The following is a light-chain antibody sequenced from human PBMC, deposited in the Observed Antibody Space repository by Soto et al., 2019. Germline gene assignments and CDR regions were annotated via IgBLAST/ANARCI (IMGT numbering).Light chain of an antibody. CDR1: QTVISSY. V-gene: IGKV3-20*01. Sequence: EIILTQSPDTLSLSPGERATLSCRASQTVISSYLAWYQQKPGQAPRLLIYGASSRATGIPDRFSGSGSGTDFTLTISRLEPEDFAVYFCQQYITSLSLLIFGGGTKVDIK. CDR2: GAS. CDR3: QQYITSLSLLI. J-gene: IGKJ4*01.